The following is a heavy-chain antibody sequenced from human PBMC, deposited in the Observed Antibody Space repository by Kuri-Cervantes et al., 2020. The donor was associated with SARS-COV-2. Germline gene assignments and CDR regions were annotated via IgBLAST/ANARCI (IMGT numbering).Heavy chain of an antibody. Sequence: GGSLRLSCAASGFTFDDYAMHWVRQAPGKGLEWVSGISWNSGSIGYADSVKGRFTISRDNSKNTLYLQMNSLRAEDTAVYYCAKKGDSSSWYPGAFDIWGQGTMVTVSS. V-gene: IGHV3-9*01. CDR1: GFTFDDYA. J-gene: IGHJ3*02. CDR3: AKKGDSSSWYPGAFDI. CDR2: ISWNSGSI. D-gene: IGHD6-13*01.